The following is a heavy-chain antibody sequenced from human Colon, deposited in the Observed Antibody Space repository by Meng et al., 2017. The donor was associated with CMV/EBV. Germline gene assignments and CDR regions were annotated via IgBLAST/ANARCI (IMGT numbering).Heavy chain of an antibody. CDR1: GFTFSDYY. J-gene: IGHJ4*02. V-gene: IGHV3-11*01. CDR2: ISSSGKTI. Sequence: GESLKISCAASGFTFSDYYMHWIRKAPGKGLEWVSYISSSGKTIYYTDAVKGRFTGSRDNAKNSLYLQMNSLRAEDTAIYYCARELYAGGITATGDSWGQGTLVTVSS. D-gene: IGHD6-13*01. CDR3: ARELYAGGITATGDS.